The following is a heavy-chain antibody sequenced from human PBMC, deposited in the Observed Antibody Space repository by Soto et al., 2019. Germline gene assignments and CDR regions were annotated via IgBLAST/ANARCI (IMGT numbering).Heavy chain of an antibody. Sequence: PGGSLRLSCAASGFTFSSYEMNWIRQAPGKWLEWVSYISSSGSTIYYADSVKGRFTISRDNAKNSLYLQMNSLRAEDTAVYYCARERHDYGDYYYWGQGXLVTVYS. CDR3: ARERHDYGDYYY. V-gene: IGHV3-48*03. CDR1: GFTFSSYE. CDR2: ISSSGSTI. D-gene: IGHD4-17*01. J-gene: IGHJ4*02.